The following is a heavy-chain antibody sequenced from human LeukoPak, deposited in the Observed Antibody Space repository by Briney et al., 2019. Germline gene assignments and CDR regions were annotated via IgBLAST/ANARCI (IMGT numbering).Heavy chain of an antibody. D-gene: IGHD3-10*01. CDR3: ARGGVVRGVIITEY. V-gene: IGHV3-74*01. CDR2: INSDGSST. Sequence: GGSLRLSCAASGFTFSSYWMHWVRQAPGKGLVWVSRINSDGSSTSYADSVKGRFTISRDNAKNTLYLQMNSLRAEDTAVYYCARGGVVRGVIITEYWGQGTLVTVSS. CDR1: GFTFSSYW. J-gene: IGHJ4*02.